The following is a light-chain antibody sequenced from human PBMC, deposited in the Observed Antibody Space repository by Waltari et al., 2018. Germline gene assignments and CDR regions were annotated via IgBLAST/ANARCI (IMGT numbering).Light chain of an antibody. J-gene: IGLJ2*01. CDR3: SSFTSRRTLV. Sequence: QSALTPPAPVSGSPGQSIPISCTGPSRDCDAYHYLTWYQPHPGKVPKVMIYDVNKRPSGVSNRFAGSKSGNTASLTISGRQSEDEADYYCSSFTSRRTLVFGGGTKLTVL. CDR1: SRDCDAYHY. CDR2: DVN. V-gene: IGLV2-14*01.